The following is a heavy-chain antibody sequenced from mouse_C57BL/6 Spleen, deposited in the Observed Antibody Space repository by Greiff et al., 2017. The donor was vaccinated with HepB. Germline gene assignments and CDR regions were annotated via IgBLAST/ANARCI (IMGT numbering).Heavy chain of an antibody. CDR3: ARRPLRRYFDY. V-gene: IGHV1-18*01. J-gene: IGHJ2*01. D-gene: IGHD1-2*01. CDR1: GYTFTDYN. Sequence: EVKLVESGPELVKPGASVKIPCKASGYTFTDYNMDWVKQSHGKSLEWIGDINPNNGGTIYNQKFKGKATLTVDKSSSTAYMELRSLTSEDTAVYYCARRPLRRYFDYWGQGTTLTVSS. CDR2: INPNNGGT.